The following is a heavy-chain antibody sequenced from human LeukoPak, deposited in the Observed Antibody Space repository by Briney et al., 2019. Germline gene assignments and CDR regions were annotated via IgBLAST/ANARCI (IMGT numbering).Heavy chain of an antibody. Sequence: ASVKVSCKACGYTFTSYDINWVRQATGRGLAWMGCMNHNSGNTDYAQTFQDIVTMTRNTHISTAYLELSSLRSEDAALYYCARGRRDSRQFDYWGQGTLVTVSS. V-gene: IGHV1-8*01. CDR3: ARGRRDSRQFDY. J-gene: IGHJ4*02. D-gene: IGHD3-10*01. CDR2: MNHNSGNT. CDR1: GYTFTSYD.